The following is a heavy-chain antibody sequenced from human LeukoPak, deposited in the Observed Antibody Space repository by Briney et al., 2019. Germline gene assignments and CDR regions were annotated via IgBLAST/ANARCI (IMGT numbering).Heavy chain of an antibody. V-gene: IGHV4-34*01. CDR2: INHSGST. Sequence: SETLSLTCAVYGGSFSGYYWSWIRRPPGKGLEWIGEINHSGSTNYNPSLKSRVTISVDTSKNQFSLKLSSVTAADTAVYYCARLLGYGSGSLWGQGTLVTVS. CDR3: ARLLGYGSGSL. J-gene: IGHJ4*02. CDR1: GGSFSGYY. D-gene: IGHD3-10*01.